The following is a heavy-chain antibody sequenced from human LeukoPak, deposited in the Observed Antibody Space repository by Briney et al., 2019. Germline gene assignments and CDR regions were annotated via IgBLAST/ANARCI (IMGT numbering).Heavy chain of an antibody. CDR3: ARDLGYMVRGVHYGMDV. CDR1: GGSISSGGYH. V-gene: IGHV4-31*03. J-gene: IGHJ6*04. Sequence: SETLSLTCTVSGGSISSGGYHWSWIRQHPGKGLEWIGYIYYSGSTHYNPSLKSRVTISVDTSKNQFSLKLSSVTAADTAVYYCARDLGYMVRGVHYGMDVWGKGTTVTVSS. CDR2: IYYSGST. D-gene: IGHD3-10*01.